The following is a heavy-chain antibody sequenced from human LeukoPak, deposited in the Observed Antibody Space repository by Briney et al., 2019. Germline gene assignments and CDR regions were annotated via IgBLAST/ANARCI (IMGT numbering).Heavy chain of an antibody. V-gene: IGHV1-69*13. J-gene: IGHJ4*02. CDR1: GGTFSSYA. Sequence: ASVKVSCKASGGTFSSYAISWVRQAPGQGLEWMGGIIPIFGTANYAQKFQGRVTITADESTSTAYMELSSLRSEDTAVYYCARTEGTDTAMVTWGPFDYWGQGTLVTVSS. CDR3: ARTEGTDTAMVTWGPFDY. D-gene: IGHD5-18*01. CDR2: IIPIFGTA.